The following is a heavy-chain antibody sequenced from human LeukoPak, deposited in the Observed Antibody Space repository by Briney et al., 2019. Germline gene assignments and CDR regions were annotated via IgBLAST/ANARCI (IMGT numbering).Heavy chain of an antibody. J-gene: IGHJ4*02. D-gene: IGHD1-20*01. CDR3: AKSPSRYNWNFDY. CDR2: IYQSGNM. V-gene: IGHV4-38-2*01. CDR1: GYSLSSGYY. Sequence: SETLSPTCAVSGYSLSSGYYWGWIRQPPGKGLEWIGSIYQSGNMYEKSSLKSRLTLSVDTSKNQFSLKVTSVTAADTAVYYCAKSPSRYNWNFDYWGQGILVVVSS.